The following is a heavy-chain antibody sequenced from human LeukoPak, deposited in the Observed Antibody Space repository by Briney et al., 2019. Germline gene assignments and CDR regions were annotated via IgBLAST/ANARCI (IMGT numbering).Heavy chain of an antibody. V-gene: IGHV1-46*01. CDR2: INPSGGST. Sequence: WASVKVSCKASGYTFTSYYMHWVRPAPGRGLEWMGIINPSGGSTSYAQKFQGRVTMTRDTSTSTVYMELSSLRSEDTAVYYCARDLSDFGVVQYYFDYWGQGTLVTVSS. D-gene: IGHD3-3*01. CDR3: ARDLSDFGVVQYYFDY. CDR1: GYTFTSYY. J-gene: IGHJ4*02.